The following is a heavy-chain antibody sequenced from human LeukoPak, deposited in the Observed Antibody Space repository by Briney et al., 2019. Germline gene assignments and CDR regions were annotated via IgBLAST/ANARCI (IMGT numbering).Heavy chain of an antibody. Sequence: ASVKVSCKASGCTFTSYDINWVRQATGQGLEWMGWMNPNSGNTGYAQKFQGRVTMTRNTSISTAYMELSSLRSEDTAVYYCARDLIRYFDWLSPPPSPSGDWGQGTLVTVSS. CDR2: MNPNSGNT. CDR1: GCTFTSYD. J-gene: IGHJ1*01. V-gene: IGHV1-8*01. CDR3: ARDLIRYFDWLSPPPSPSGD. D-gene: IGHD3-9*01.